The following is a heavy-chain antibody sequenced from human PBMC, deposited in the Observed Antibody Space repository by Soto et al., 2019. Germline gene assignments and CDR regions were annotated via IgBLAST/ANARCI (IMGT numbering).Heavy chain of an antibody. CDR3: MREWTHYDSSGPGDY. Sequence: QVQLVQSGAEVKKPGASVKVSCKASGYTFTSYPMHWVRQAPGQRLEWMGWINAGNGDTKYSQKLQGRITITRDTSAMTAYMELSSLRSEDTAGYYCMREWTHYDSSGPGDYWGQGTLVTVSS. D-gene: IGHD3-22*01. CDR1: GYTFTSYP. J-gene: IGHJ4*02. CDR2: INAGNGDT. V-gene: IGHV1-3*01.